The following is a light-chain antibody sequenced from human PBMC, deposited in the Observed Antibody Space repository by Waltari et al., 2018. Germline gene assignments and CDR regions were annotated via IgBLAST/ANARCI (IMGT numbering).Light chain of an antibody. Sequence: DIQMIQSPSSVSAPLGDRVTLTCRASQDIGRWLAWYQHKPGRAPNLLIFAASSLQNGVPSRFSGSGSGTYFTLTINSLQPEDFATYYCQQTNTFPFTFGQGTKLEIK. CDR2: AAS. V-gene: IGKV1-12*01. J-gene: IGKJ2*01. CDR1: QDIGRW. CDR3: QQTNTFPFT.